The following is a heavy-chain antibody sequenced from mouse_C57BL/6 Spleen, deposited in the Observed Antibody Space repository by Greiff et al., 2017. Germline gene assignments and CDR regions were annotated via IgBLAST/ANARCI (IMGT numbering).Heavy chain of an antibody. CDR2: IDPANGHT. V-gene: IGHV14-3*01. Sequence: VQLQQSVAELVRPGASVKLSCTASGFNIKNTYMHWVKQRPEQGLEWIGRIDPANGHTKYAPKFPGKAPITADTSSNTAYLQLSSLTSEDTAIYYCAGEYYYGSCLPYWGQGTLVTVSA. CDR3: AGEYYYGSCLPY. CDR1: GFNIKNTY. D-gene: IGHD1-1*01. J-gene: IGHJ3*01.